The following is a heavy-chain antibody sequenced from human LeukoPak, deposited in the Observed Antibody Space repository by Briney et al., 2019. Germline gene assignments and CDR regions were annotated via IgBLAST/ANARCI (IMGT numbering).Heavy chain of an antibody. CDR3: ARGHHYDYVWGSYRYMNDAFDI. V-gene: IGHV4-59*01. J-gene: IGHJ3*02. CDR2: IYYSGST. CDR1: GGSISSYY. Sequence: SETLSLTCTVSGGSISSYYWSWIRQPPGKGLEWIGYIYYSGSTNYNPSLKSRVTISVDTSKNQFSLKLSSVTAADTAVYYCARGHHYDYVWGSYRYMNDAFDIWGQGTMVTVSS. D-gene: IGHD3-16*02.